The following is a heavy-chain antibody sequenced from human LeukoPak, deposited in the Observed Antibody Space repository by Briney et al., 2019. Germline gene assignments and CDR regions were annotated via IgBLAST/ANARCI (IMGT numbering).Heavy chain of an antibody. CDR3: ARNHENYYDSSGYYSPFDY. D-gene: IGHD3-22*01. J-gene: IGHJ4*02. V-gene: IGHV4-61*01. CDR2: IYYSGST. Sequence: PSETLSLTCTVSGGSVSSGSYYWRWIRQPPGKGLEWIGYIYYSGSTNYNPSLKSRVTISVDTSKNQFSLKLSSVTDADTAVYYCARNHENYYDSSGYYSPFDYWGQGALVTVSS. CDR1: GGSVSSGSYY.